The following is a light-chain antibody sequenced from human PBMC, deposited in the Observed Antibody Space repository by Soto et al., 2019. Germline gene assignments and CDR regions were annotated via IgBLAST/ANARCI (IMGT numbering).Light chain of an antibody. CDR3: SSYTDRNNLV. J-gene: IGLJ1*01. CDR2: DVS. Sequence: QSALTQSPSASGSPGQSVTISCTGTSSDIGGYNSVSWYQQHPGKAPKVMIYDVSKRPSGVPDRFSGSKSGNTASLTVSALQAEDEADYYCSSYTDRNNLVSGNGTKVTVL. V-gene: IGLV2-8*01. CDR1: SSDIGGYNS.